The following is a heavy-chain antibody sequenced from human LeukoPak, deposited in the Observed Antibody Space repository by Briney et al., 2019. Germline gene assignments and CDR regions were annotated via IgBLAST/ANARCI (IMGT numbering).Heavy chain of an antibody. CDR3: ARDRGAYYYETGY. Sequence: GGFLRLSCAASGFIFTNYWMTWVRQAPGKGLEWVAHIKEDGSATNYVDSVRGRYTISRDNAKSSLSLQMNSLRVEDTAVYYCARDRGAYYYETGYWGQGTLVTVSS. J-gene: IGHJ4*02. CDR1: GFIFTNYW. CDR2: IKEDGSAT. D-gene: IGHD3-22*01. V-gene: IGHV3-7*01.